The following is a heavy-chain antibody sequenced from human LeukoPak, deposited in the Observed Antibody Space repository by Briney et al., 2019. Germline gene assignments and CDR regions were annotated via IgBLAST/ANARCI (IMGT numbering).Heavy chain of an antibody. CDR1: GGSISSSSYY. Sequence: SETLSLTCTVSGGSISSSSYYWGWIRQPPGKGLEWIGSIYYSGSTYYNPSLKSRVTISVDTSKNQFSLKLGSVTAADTAVYYCAGTMIAAAGIPYFDYWGQGTLVTVSS. CDR2: IYYSGST. J-gene: IGHJ4*02. CDR3: AGTMIAAAGIPYFDY. V-gene: IGHV4-39*01. D-gene: IGHD6-13*01.